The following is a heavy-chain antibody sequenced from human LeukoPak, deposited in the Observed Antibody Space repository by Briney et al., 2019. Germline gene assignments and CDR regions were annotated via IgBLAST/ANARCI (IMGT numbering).Heavy chain of an antibody. Sequence: GGSLRLSCAASGFTFSSYAMTWVRQAPGKGLEWVSGISGSGGKTNYAASVKGRFTISRDNSKNTLFLQMKSLRAEDTAVYYCARDWSFYDSSGYHYWGQGTLVTVSS. CDR1: GFTFSSYA. CDR2: ISGSGGKT. D-gene: IGHD3-22*01. V-gene: IGHV3-23*01. J-gene: IGHJ4*02. CDR3: ARDWSFYDSSGYHY.